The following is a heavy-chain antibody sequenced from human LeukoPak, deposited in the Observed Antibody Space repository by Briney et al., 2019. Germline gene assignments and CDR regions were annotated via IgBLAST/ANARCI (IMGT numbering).Heavy chain of an antibody. V-gene: IGHV4-39*07. CDR2: IYYSGST. CDR1: GGSISSSSYY. J-gene: IGHJ4*02. CDR3: AREDGFVFDY. D-gene: IGHD5-24*01. Sequence: SETLSLTCTVSGGSISSSSYYWSWIRQPPGKGLEWIGSIYYSGSTYYNPSLKSRVTISVDTSKNQFSLKLSSVTAADTAVYYCAREDGFVFDYWGQGTLVTVSS.